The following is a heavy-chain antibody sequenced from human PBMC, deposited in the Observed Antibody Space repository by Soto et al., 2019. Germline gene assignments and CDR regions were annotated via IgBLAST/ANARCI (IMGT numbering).Heavy chain of an antibody. CDR3: TTGIFGVVNPFDY. CDR2: IKSKTDGGRT. D-gene: IGHD3-3*01. Sequence: GGSLRLSCAASGFTFSNAWMNWVRQAPGKGLEWVGGIKSKTDGGRTDYAAPVKGRFTISRDESKNRLYLQMNSLKSEDTAVYYCTTGIFGVVNPFDYWGQGTLVTVSS. V-gene: IGHV3-15*07. J-gene: IGHJ4*02. CDR1: GFTFSNAW.